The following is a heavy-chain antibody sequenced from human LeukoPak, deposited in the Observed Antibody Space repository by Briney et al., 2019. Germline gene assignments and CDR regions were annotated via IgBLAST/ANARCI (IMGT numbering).Heavy chain of an antibody. D-gene: IGHD3-3*01. CDR1: GFTFRSHG. V-gene: IGHV3-30*02. CDR2: IWYDGSNK. CDR3: ARDRAWNYFDY. J-gene: IGHJ4*02. Sequence: GGSLRLSCAASGFTFRSHGMHWVRQAPGKGLEWVAFIWYDGSNKYYTDSVKGRFTISRDNSKNTLYLQMDSLRAEDTAVYYCARDRAWNYFDYWGQGTLVTVSS.